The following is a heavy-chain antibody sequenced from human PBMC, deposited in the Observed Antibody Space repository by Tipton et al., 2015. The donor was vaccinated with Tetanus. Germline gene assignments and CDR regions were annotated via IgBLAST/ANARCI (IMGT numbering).Heavy chain of an antibody. Sequence: SLRLSCAASGFTFNNYAMNWVRQAPGKGLEWVAVISYDGSNKYDAESVKGRLTISRDNSNTTLYVQMDRLRAEDTAVYYCSRGPYHYSDCYFDNWGQGTLVTVST. CDR2: ISYDGSNK. J-gene: IGHJ4*02. D-gene: IGHD4-11*01. CDR1: GFTFNNYA. CDR3: SRGPYHYSDCYFDN. V-gene: IGHV3-30-3*01.